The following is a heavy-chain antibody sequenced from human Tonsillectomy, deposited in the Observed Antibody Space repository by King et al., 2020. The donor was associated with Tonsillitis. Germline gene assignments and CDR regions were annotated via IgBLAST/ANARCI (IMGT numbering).Heavy chain of an antibody. CDR2: INPNSGGT. D-gene: IGHD1-26*01. CDR1: GYTFTGYY. J-gene: IGHJ4*02. V-gene: IGHV1-2*02. Sequence: VQLVESGAEVKKPGASVKVSCKASGYTFTGYYMHWVRQAPGQGLEWMGWINPNSGGTNYAQRFQGRVTITRDTSISTAYMELSRLRSDDTAVYYCARWGVGLLPSVGNDYWGQGTLVTVSS. CDR3: ARWGVGLLPSVGNDY.